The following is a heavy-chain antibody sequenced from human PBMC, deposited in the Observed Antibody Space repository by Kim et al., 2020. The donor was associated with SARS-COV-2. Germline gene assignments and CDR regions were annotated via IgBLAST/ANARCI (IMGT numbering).Heavy chain of an antibody. Sequence: GGSLRLSCAASGFTVSSNYMSWVRQAPGKGLEWVSVIYSGGSTYYADSVKGRFTISRDNSKNTLYLQMNSLRAEDTAVYYCARELESSSWYFFDYWGQGTLVTVSS. V-gene: IGHV3-53*01. CDR3: ARELESSSWYFFDY. D-gene: IGHD6-13*01. CDR1: GFTVSSNY. CDR2: IYSGGST. J-gene: IGHJ4*02.